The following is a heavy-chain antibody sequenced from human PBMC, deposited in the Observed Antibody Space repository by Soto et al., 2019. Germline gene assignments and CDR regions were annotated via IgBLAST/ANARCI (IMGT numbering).Heavy chain of an antibody. J-gene: IGHJ6*02. D-gene: IGHD6-6*01. CDR3: ARDLEYSSPSGQAYYYGMDV. CDR2: IIPIFGTA. CDR1: GGTFSSYA. V-gene: IGHV1-69*13. Sequence: ASVKVSCKASGGTFSSYAISWVRQAPGQGLEWMGGIIPIFGTANYAQKFQGRVTITADESTSTAYMELSSLRSEDTAVYYCARDLEYSSPSGQAYYYGMDVWGQGTTVTVSS.